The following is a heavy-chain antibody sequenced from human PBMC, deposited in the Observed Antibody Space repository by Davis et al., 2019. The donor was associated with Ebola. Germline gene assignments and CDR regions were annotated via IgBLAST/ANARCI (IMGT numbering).Heavy chain of an antibody. V-gene: IGHV4-34*01. D-gene: IGHD2-15*01. Sequence: PSETLSLTCAVYGGSFSGYYWSWIRQPPGKGLEWIGEINHSGSTNYNPSLKSRVTISVDTSKNQFSLKLSSVTAADTAVYYCARDIVVVVAAQDAFDIWGQGTMVTVSS. CDR2: INHSGST. J-gene: IGHJ3*02. CDR3: ARDIVVVVAAQDAFDI. CDR1: GGSFSGYY.